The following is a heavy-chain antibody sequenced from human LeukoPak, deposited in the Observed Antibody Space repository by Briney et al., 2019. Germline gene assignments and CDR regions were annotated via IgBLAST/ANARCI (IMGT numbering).Heavy chain of an antibody. V-gene: IGHV4-59*01. CDR1: GGSISSYY. CDR2: IYYSGST. J-gene: IGHJ6*03. Sequence: SSETLPLTCTVSGGSISSYYWSWIRQPPGKGLEWIGYIYYSGSTNYNPSLKSRVTISVDTSKNQFSLKLSSVTAADTAVYYCARGAGYYYYYMDVWGKGTTVTVSS. CDR3: ARGAGYYYYYMDV.